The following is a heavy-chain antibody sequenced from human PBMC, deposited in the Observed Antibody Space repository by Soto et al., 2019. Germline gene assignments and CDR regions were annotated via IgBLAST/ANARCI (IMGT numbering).Heavy chain of an antibody. V-gene: IGHV1-2*02. J-gene: IGHJ6*02. D-gene: IGHD3-10*02. CDR3: ARNMDYYYGRGSGNGHGV. Sequence: QVRLVKSGAEVKEPGASVRVSCEASGYTFTAYHIHWVRQAPGQGLEWMGWINPKIGDTGYAQDFQGRVSMTSDMSIRTVYMELSRLTSDDTAIYYCARNMDYYYGRGSGNGHGVWGQGTTVSVFS. CDR2: INPKIGDT. CDR1: GYTFTAYH.